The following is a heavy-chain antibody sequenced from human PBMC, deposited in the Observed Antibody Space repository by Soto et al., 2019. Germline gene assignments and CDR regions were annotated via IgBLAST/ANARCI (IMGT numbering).Heavy chain of an antibody. CDR2: ISSRSSYI. V-gene: IGHV3-21*01. CDR3: ARDSLGQWLVPYFDY. CDR1: GFTFSSYS. Sequence: EVQLVESGGGLVKPGGSLRLSCAASGFTFSSYSMNWVRQAPGKGLEWVSSISSRSSYIYYADSVKGRFTISRDNAKNSLYLQMNSLRAEDTAVYYCARDSLGQWLVPYFDYWGQGTLVTVSS. J-gene: IGHJ4*02. D-gene: IGHD6-19*01.